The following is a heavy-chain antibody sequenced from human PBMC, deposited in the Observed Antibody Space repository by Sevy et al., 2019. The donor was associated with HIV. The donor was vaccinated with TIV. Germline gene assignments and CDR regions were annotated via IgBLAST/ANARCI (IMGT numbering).Heavy chain of an antibody. D-gene: IGHD3-16*01. CDR1: IFTFNIYG. Sequence: GGSLRLSCAASIFTFNIYGMQWVRQAPGKGLEWVAYMRKDGLTTYYADSVKGGFTISRDSSKNTLYLQMNSLRIEDAALYYCTRETTYYDASGPVPGDIWGQGTMVTVSS. V-gene: IGHV3-30*02. J-gene: IGHJ3*02. CDR3: TRETTYYDASGPVPGDI. CDR2: MRKDGLTT.